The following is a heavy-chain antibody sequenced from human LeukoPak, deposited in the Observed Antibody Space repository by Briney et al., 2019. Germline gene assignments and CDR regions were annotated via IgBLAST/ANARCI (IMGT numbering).Heavy chain of an antibody. CDR1: GGSLSGYY. V-gene: IGHV4-34*01. J-gene: IGHJ4*02. D-gene: IGHD6-19*01. CDR2: INHSGST. Sequence: PSETLSLTCAVYGGSLSGYYWSWIRQPPGKGLEWIGEINHSGSTNYNPSLKSRVTISVDTSKNQFSLKLSSVTAADTAVYYCARGRQWLGRDWGQGTLVTVSS. CDR3: ARGRQWLGRD.